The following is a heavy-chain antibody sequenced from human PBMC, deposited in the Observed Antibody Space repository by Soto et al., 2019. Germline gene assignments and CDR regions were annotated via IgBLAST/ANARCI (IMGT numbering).Heavy chain of an antibody. CDR3: AKDLATTATRLYYFDY. CDR1: GFTFSSYA. J-gene: IGHJ4*02. D-gene: IGHD4-17*01. Sequence: GGSLRLSCAASGFTFSSYAMSWVRQAPGKGLEWVSAISGSGGSTYLADSVKGRFTISRDNSKNTLYLQMNSLRAEDTAVYYCAKDLATTATRLYYFDYWGQGTLVTVSS. V-gene: IGHV3-23*01. CDR2: ISGSGGST.